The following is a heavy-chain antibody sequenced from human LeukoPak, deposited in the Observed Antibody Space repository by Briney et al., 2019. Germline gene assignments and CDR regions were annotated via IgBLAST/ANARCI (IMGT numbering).Heavy chain of an antibody. CDR3: AKAEDSSGWYDPFDY. Sequence: PGGSLRLSCAASGFTFSSYAMSWVRQAPGKGLEWVSAISGSGGSTYYADSVKGRFTISRDNSKNTLYLQMNSLRAEDTAVYYCAKAEDSSGWYDPFDYWGQGILVTVSS. V-gene: IGHV3-23*01. CDR2: ISGSGGST. J-gene: IGHJ4*02. D-gene: IGHD6-19*01. CDR1: GFTFSSYA.